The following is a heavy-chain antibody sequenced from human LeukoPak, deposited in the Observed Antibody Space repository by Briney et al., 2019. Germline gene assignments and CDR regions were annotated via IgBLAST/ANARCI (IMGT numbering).Heavy chain of an antibody. CDR3: ARQDDSSGDDAFDI. V-gene: IGHV5-51*01. CDR2: IYPGDSDT. Sequence: KVSCKASGYSFTSYWIGWVRQMPGKGLEWMGIIYPGDSDTRYSPSFQGQVTISADKSISTAYLQWSSLKASDTAMYYCARQDDSSGDDAFDIWGQGTMVTVSS. D-gene: IGHD3-22*01. J-gene: IGHJ3*02. CDR1: GYSFTSYW.